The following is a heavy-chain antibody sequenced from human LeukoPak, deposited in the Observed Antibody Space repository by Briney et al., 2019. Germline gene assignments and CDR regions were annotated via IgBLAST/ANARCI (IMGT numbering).Heavy chain of an antibody. D-gene: IGHD6-13*01. CDR3: AREGRAAAGPYYYYGMDV. J-gene: IGHJ6*02. Sequence: GGSLRLSCAASGFTFSGYGIHWVRQAPGEGLEWVAFLSYDGSNKFYADSVKGRFTISRDNSENTLHLQMNSLKDEDTAVYYCAREGRAAAGPYYYYGMDVWGQGTTVTVSS. V-gene: IGHV3-33*01. CDR1: GFTFSGYG. CDR2: LSYDGSNK.